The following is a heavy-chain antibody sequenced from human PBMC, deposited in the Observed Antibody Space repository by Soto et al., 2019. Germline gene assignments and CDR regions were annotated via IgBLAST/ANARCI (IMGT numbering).Heavy chain of an antibody. CDR3: ARDEPADLYYDSSGAPLDY. CDR2: IIPIFGTA. V-gene: IGHV1-69*01. D-gene: IGHD3-22*01. J-gene: IGHJ4*02. CDR1: GGTFSSYA. Sequence: QVQLVQSGAEVKKSGSSVKVSCKASGGTFSSYAISWVRQAPGQGLEWMGGIIPIFGTANYAQKFQGRVTITADESTSTAYMELSSLRSEDTAVYYCARDEPADLYYDSSGAPLDYWGQGTLVTVSS.